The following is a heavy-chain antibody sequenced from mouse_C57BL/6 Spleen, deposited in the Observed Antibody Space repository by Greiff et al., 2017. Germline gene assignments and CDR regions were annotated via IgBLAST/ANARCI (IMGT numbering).Heavy chain of an antibody. CDR1: GFNIKDDY. CDR2: IDPENGDT. Sequence: VQLQQSGAELVRPGASVKLSCTASGFNIKDDYMHWVKQRPEQGLEWIGWIDPENGDTEYASKFQGKATITADTSSNTAYLQLSSLTSTDTAVYYCTIGSGYRSSCADWGQGTLVTVSA. D-gene: IGHD3-2*02. CDR3: TIGSGYRSSCAD. J-gene: IGHJ3*01. V-gene: IGHV14-4*01.